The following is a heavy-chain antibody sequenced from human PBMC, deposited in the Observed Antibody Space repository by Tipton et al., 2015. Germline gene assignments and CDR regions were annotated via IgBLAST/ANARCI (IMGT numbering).Heavy chain of an antibody. CDR1: GFTFSNAW. J-gene: IGHJ4*02. D-gene: IGHD1-26*01. Sequence: SLRLSCAASGFTFSNAWMSWVRQAPGKGLEWVGRIKSKTDGGTTDYAAPVKGRFTISRDNAKNSLYLQMNSLRVEDTAVYYCVSRGSYSYWGQGTLVTVSS. V-gene: IGHV3-15*01. CDR3: VSRGSYSY. CDR2: IKSKTDGGTT.